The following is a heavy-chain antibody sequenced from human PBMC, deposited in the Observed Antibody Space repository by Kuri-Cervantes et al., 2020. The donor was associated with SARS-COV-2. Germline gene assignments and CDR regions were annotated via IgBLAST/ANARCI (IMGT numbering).Heavy chain of an antibody. J-gene: IGHJ6*02. D-gene: IGHD3-9*01. Sequence: GGSLRLSCAASGFTFSSYAMNWVRQAPGKGLEWVSVIFSGGRGTYYADSVKGRFTISRDNSKNTLYLQMNSLRAEDTAVYYCARRVGLRYFDWLEVGMDVWGQGTTVTVSS. CDR3: ARRVGLRYFDWLEVGMDV. CDR1: GFTFSSYA. CDR2: IFSGGRGT. V-gene: IGHV3-23*03.